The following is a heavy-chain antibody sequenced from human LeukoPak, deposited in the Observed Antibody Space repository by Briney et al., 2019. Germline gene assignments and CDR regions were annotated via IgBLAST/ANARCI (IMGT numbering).Heavy chain of an antibody. D-gene: IGHD6-6*01. CDR3: ARERSSQGYFDF. V-gene: IGHV5-51*01. CDR1: GYSFTSYW. CDR2: IYPDDSDT. J-gene: IGHJ4*02. Sequence: GESLQISCKGSGYSFTSYWIGWVRQMPGKGLEWMGIIYPDDSDTRYSPSFQGQVTIPADKSISTAYLQWSSLKASDTAMYYCARERSSQGYFDFWGQGTLVTVSS.